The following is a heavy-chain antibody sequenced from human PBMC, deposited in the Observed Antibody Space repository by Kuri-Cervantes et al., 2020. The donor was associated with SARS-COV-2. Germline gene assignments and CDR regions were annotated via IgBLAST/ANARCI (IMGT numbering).Heavy chain of an antibody. CDR1: GGSISSSY. CDR2: IYYSGST. CDR3: SCCSGRYIYYYCGMDV. J-gene: IGHJ6*02. V-gene: IGHV4-59*01. Sequence: GSLRLSCTVSGGSISSSYWSWIRQPPGKGLEWIGYIYYSGSTNYNPSLKSRVTISVDTSKNQFSLKLSSVTAADTAVYFCSCCSGRYIYYYCGMDVWGQGTTVTVSS. D-gene: IGHD6-19*01.